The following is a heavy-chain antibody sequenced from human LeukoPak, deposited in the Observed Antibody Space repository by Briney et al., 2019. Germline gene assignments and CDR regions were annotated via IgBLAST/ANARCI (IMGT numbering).Heavy chain of an antibody. V-gene: IGHV4-59*01. CDR2: IYYSGGT. CDR1: DGSISNYY. J-gene: IGHJ5*01. Sequence: SETLSLTCTVSDGSISNYYWTWIRQPPGKGLEWLGYIYYSGGTSYNPSLKSRVAISIDTSKNQFSLKLSSVTAADTAVYYCARLRGYYCESSGYASDWFDPWGQGTLVTVSS. CDR3: ARLRGYYCESSGYASDWFDP. D-gene: IGHD3-22*01.